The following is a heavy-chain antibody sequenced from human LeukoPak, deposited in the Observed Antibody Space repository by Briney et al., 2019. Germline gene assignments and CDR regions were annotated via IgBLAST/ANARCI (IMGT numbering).Heavy chain of an antibody. J-gene: IGHJ4*02. CDR3: ASPSWGY. Sequence: PSETLSLTCTVSGGSISSGSYYWSWIRQPAGKGLEWIGRIYTSGSTNYNPSLKSRVTISVDTSKNQFSLKLSSVTAADTAVYYCASPSWGYWGQGTLVTVSS. V-gene: IGHV4-61*02. CDR2: IYTSGST. D-gene: IGHD3-16*01. CDR1: GGSISSGSYY.